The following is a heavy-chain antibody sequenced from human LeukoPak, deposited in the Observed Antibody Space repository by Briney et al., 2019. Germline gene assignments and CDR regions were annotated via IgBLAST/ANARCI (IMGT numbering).Heavy chain of an antibody. J-gene: IGHJ4*02. V-gene: IGHV3-30*02. CDR3: AKNWYYYDSSGYNPDY. CDR1: GFTFSSCG. D-gene: IGHD3-22*01. CDR2: IRYDGSNK. Sequence: GGSLRLSCAASGFTFSSCGMHWVRQAPGKGLEWVAFIRYDGSNKYYADSVKGRFTISRDNSKNTLYLQMNSLRAEDTAVYYCAKNWYYYDSSGYNPDYWGQGTLVTVSS.